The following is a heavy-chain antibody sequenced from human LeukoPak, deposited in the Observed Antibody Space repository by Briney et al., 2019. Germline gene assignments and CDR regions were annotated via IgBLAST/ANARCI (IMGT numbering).Heavy chain of an antibody. V-gene: IGHV1-69*01. CDR3: ARAPWELLRDYYYYYGMDV. J-gene: IGHJ6*02. D-gene: IGHD1-26*01. Sequence: GSSVKVSCKASGGTFSSYAISWVRQAPGQGLEWMGGIIPIFGTANYTQKFQGRVTITADESTSTAYMELSSLRPGDTAVYYCARAPWELLRDYYYYYGMDVWGQGTTVTVSS. CDR2: IIPIFGTA. CDR1: GGTFSSYA.